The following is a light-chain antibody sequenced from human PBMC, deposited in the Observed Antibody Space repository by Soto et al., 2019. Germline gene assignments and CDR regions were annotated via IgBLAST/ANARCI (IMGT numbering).Light chain of an antibody. V-gene: IGKV3-15*01. CDR3: QQYNNWWT. CDR2: DTS. Sequence: EIVLTQSPGTLSLSPGERATLSCRASQSVRNNYLAWYHQKPGQAPRLLIYDTSTRATGIPARFSGSGSGTEFTLTISSLQSEDFAVYYCQQYNNWWTFGQGTKVDI. CDR1: QSVRNN. J-gene: IGKJ1*01.